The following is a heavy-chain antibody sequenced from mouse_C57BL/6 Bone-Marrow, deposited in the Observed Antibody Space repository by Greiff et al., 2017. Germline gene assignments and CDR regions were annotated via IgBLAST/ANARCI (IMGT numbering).Heavy chain of an antibody. CDR2: ISSGGSYT. Sequence: EVKVVESGGDLVKPGGSLKLSCAASGFTFSSYGMSWVRQTPDKRLEWVATISSGGSYTYYPDSVKGRFTISRDNAKNTPYLQMSSLKSEDTAMYYGARRYYYGSSYYWYFDVWGTGTTVTVSS. J-gene: IGHJ1*03. CDR1: GFTFSSYG. V-gene: IGHV5-6*02. CDR3: ARRYYYGSSYYWYFDV. D-gene: IGHD1-1*01.